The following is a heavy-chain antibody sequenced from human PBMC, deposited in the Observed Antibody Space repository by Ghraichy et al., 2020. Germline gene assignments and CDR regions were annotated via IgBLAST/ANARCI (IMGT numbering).Heavy chain of an antibody. J-gene: IGHJ3*02. CDR2: ISASGGST. V-gene: IGHV3-23*01. CDR1: GFTFSSYS. D-gene: IGHD1-1*01. CDR3: AKTSNAHWNADAVDI. Sequence: GGSLRLSCAASGFTFSSYSMTWVRQAPGKGLEWVSLISASGGSTYYADSVRGRFTISRDNSKNTLYLQMNSLRAEDTAVYYCAKTSNAHWNADAVDIWGQGTMVPVSA.